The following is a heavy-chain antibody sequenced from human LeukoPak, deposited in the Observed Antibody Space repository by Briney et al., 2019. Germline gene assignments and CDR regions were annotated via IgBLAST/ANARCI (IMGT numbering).Heavy chain of an antibody. CDR3: GRDRPFSGDDY. D-gene: IGHD3-10*01. J-gene: IGHJ4*02. V-gene: IGHV3-48*01. Sequence: GGSLRLSCAASGFSFSSHTMDWVRQAPGKGLEWVSSIGSDGTTMFYADSVKGRFTISRDNAKNSLSLQMNSLRAEDTAVYCCGRDRPFSGDDYWGQGTLVTVSS. CDR1: GFSFSSHT. CDR2: IGSDGTTM.